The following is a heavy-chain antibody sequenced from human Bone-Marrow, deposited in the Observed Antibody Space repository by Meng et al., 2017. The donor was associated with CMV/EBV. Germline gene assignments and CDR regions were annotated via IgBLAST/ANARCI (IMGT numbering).Heavy chain of an antibody. J-gene: IGHJ4*02. CDR2: INWNSGNL. D-gene: IGHD2-2*03. V-gene: IGHV3-9*01. CDR3: ARRMDSDY. Sequence: SLKISCVASGFTFDDYAMHWVRQAPGKGLEWVSGINWNSGNLGYADSVEGRFTISRDNAKNSLYLQMNSLRAEDTAVYYCARRMDSDYWGQGTLVTVSS. CDR1: GFTFDDYA.